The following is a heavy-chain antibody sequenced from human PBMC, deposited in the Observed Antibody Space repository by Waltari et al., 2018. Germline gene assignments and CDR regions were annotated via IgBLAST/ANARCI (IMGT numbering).Heavy chain of an antibody. CDR1: GYTLTELS. CDR3: ATWGSGSYRDAFDI. V-gene: IGHV1-24*01. J-gene: IGHJ3*02. Sequence: QVQLVQSGAEVKKPGASVKVSCKDAGYTLTELSVHWVRQAPGNGREWMGGFDPEDGETIYAQKFQGIVTMTEDTSTDTAYMQLSSLRSEATAVYYCATWGSGSYRDAFDIWGQGTMVTVSS. CDR2: FDPEDGET. D-gene: IGHD3-10*01.